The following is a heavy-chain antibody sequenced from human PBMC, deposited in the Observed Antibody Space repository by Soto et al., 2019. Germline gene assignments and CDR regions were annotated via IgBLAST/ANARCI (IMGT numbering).Heavy chain of an antibody. CDR2: ISDDGNNK. Sequence: QVQLVESGGGVVQPGTSLRLSCVPSGFTFTSYGMYWVRQAPGKGLEWGAGISDDGNNKYYADSVKGRFTISRDNAKNMWYLQMNSLRPEDTAVYYCAKDLGQQLVLNRGMDAWGQGTTVTVSS. D-gene: IGHD6-13*01. J-gene: IGHJ6*02. CDR3: AKDLGQQLVLNRGMDA. V-gene: IGHV3-30*18. CDR1: GFTFTSYG.